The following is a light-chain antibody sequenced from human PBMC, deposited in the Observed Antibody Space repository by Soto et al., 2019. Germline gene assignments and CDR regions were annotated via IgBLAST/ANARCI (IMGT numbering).Light chain of an antibody. CDR2: GAS. CDR1: QSVNSNY. V-gene: IGKV3-20*01. J-gene: IGKJ5*01. Sequence: EIVLTQSPGTLSLSPGERATLSCRATQSVNSNYLAWYQQRPGQAPRLLIYGASGRATGIPDRFRGSGSGTDFTLTISRLEPEDFAVYYCQHYGGSPPVTFGQGTRLEIK. CDR3: QHYGGSPPVT.